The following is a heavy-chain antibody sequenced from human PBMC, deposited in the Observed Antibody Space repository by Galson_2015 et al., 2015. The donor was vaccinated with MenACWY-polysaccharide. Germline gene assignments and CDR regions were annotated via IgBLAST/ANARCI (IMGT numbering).Heavy chain of an antibody. D-gene: IGHD2-15*01. CDR1: GDIFTTYW. Sequence: QSGAEVKKPGESLQISCRGSGDIFTTYWIGWVRQMPGKGPEWMGVVYVGDSDTRYNPSFQGQVTISVDKSISTAYLQWNSLKASDTAIYYCARLGTPSGPDRHYHYYMDVWGKGTTVTVSS. V-gene: IGHV5-51*01. CDR3: ARLGTPSGPDRHYHYYMDV. CDR2: VYVGDSDT. J-gene: IGHJ6*03.